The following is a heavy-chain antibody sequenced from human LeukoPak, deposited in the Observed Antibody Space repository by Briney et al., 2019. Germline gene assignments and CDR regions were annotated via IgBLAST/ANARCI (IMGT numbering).Heavy chain of an antibody. CDR1: GGSFSGYY. D-gene: IGHD1-26*01. CDR3: ARGSVVGATHPANFDY. Sequence: SDTLSLTCAVYGGSFSGYYWSWIRQPPGKGLEWIGEINHSGSTNYNPSLKSRVTISVDTSKNQFSLKLSSVTAADTAVYYCARGSVVGATHPANFDYWGQGTLVTVSS. V-gene: IGHV4-34*01. CDR2: INHSGST. J-gene: IGHJ4*02.